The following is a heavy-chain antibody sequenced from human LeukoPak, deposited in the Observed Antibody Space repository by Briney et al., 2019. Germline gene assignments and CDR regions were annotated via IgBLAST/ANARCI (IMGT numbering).Heavy chain of an antibody. J-gene: IGHJ5*02. CDR3: ARHITAAMVLYRPWYNWFDP. CDR2: IYYSGST. CDR1: GGSISSSSYY. D-gene: IGHD5-18*01. V-gene: IGHV4-39*01. Sequence: SETLSLTCTVSGGSISSSSYYWGWIRQPPGKGLEWIGSIYYSGSTYYNPSLKSRVTISVDTSKNQFSLKLSSVTAADTAVYYCARHITAAMVLYRPWYNWFDPWGQGTLVTVSS.